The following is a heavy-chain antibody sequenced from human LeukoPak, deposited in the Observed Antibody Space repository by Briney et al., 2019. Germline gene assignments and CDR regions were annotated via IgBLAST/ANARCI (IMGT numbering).Heavy chain of an antibody. D-gene: IGHD5-24*01. Sequence: GGSLRLSCAASGFTFTSYTMNWVRQAPGKGLEWVSAISGGGDSKFYADSVKGQFTISRDNSKNTVYLQMNSLRAEDTAVYYCARDRRDGYNWLDYWGQGTLVTVSS. V-gene: IGHV3-23*01. CDR2: ISGGGDSK. CDR3: ARDRRDGYNWLDY. CDR1: GFTFTSYT. J-gene: IGHJ4*02.